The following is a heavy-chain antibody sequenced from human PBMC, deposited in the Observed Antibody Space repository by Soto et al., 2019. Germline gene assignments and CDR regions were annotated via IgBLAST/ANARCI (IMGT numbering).Heavy chain of an antibody. CDR2: IIPIFGTA. CDR1: GGTFSSYA. J-gene: IGHJ5*02. D-gene: IGHD6-19*01. CDR3: AKARGWWLVPLSYNWFDP. Sequence: SVKVSCKASGGTFSSYAISWVRQAPGQGLEWMGGIIPIFGTANYAQKFQGRVTITADESTSTAYMELSSLRSEDTAVYYCAKARGWWLVPLSYNWFDPWGQGTLVTVSS. V-gene: IGHV1-69*13.